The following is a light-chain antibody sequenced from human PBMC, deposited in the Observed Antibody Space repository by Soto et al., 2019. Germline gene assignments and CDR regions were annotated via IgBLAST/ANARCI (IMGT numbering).Light chain of an antibody. CDR2: AAS. V-gene: IGKV1-27*01. CDR3: QNYNSAPLT. CDR1: QGITYY. J-gene: IGKJ4*01. Sequence: DIQMTQSPSSLSASVGDRVTITCRASQGITYYLAWYQQKPGKVPKLLIYAASTLQSGVPSRFSGGGSGADFTLTISSLQTEDVATYYCQNYNSAPLTFGGGNKVEIK.